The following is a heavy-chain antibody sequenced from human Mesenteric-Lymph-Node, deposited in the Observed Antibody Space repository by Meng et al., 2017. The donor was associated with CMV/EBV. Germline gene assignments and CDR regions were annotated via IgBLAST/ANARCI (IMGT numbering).Heavy chain of an antibody. Sequence: GESLKISCAASGFTFSSYGMHWVRQAPGKGLEWVSSISSSSSYIYYADSVKGRFTISRDNAKNSLYLQMNSLRAEDTAVYYYARDRISGSSTSCYDYWGQGTLVTVSS. J-gene: IGHJ4*02. V-gene: IGHV3-21*01. CDR1: GFTFSSYG. D-gene: IGHD2-2*01. CDR2: ISSSSSYI. CDR3: ARDRISGSSTSCYDY.